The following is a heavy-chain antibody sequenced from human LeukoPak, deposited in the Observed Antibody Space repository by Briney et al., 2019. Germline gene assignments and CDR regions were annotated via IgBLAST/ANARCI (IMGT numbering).Heavy chain of an antibody. J-gene: IGHJ5*02. D-gene: IGHD2-2*01. CDR2: INPNSGGT. CDR1: GYTFTGYY. V-gene: IGHV1-2*02. CDR3: ARDRGYCSSTSCPNWFDP. Sequence: GSVKVSCKASGYTFTGYYMHWVRQAPGQGLEWMGWINPNSGGTNYAQKFQGRVTMTRDTSISTAYMELSRLRSDDTAVYYCARDRGYCSSTSCPNWFDPWGQGTLVTVSS.